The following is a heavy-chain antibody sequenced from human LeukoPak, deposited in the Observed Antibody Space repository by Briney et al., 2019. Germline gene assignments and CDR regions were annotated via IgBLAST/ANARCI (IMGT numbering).Heavy chain of an antibody. D-gene: IGHD3-22*01. CDR3: ARDARLYYYDSNGYFFDS. CDR2: IYSSGNT. CDR1: GNSTTSAYY. J-gene: IGHJ5*01. Sequence: PSETLSLTCTVSGNSTTSAYYWGWIRQPPGKGLEWIASIYSSGNTYFNPSLKTRVTISLDSSQNQFSLKLRSMTAADTAVYYCARDARLYYYDSNGYFFDSWGQGTLVTVSS. V-gene: IGHV4-38-2*02.